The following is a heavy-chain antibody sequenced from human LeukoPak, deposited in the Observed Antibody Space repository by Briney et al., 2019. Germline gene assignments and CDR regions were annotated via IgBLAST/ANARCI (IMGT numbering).Heavy chain of an antibody. D-gene: IGHD2-15*01. Sequence: SVKVSFKASGDTFSNYAFGWVRQAPGQGLEWMGRIIPIVSIVNYAQKFQGRVTITADKSTGRAYMELSSLRSEDTAVYYCARDSHLGSCSGGSCLADYWGQGTLVTVSS. CDR3: ARDSHLGSCSGGSCLADY. CDR2: IIPIVSIV. V-gene: IGHV1-69*04. CDR1: GDTFSNYA. J-gene: IGHJ4*02.